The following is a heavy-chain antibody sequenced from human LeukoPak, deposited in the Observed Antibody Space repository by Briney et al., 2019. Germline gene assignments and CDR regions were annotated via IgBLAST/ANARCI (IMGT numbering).Heavy chain of an antibody. V-gene: IGHV3-30*18. CDR3: AKDILRFCCGECLRAFDI. J-gene: IGHJ3*02. CDR2: LSYDGSNK. CDR1: GFTFSFYG. Sequence: PGRSLRLSCAASGFTFSFYGIHWVRQAPGKGLEWVAVLSYDGSNKFYADSVKGRFTVSRDNSKNTLYLQMNSLRDEDTAVYYCAKDILRFCCGECLRAFDIWGQGTMVTVSS. D-gene: IGHD2-21*01.